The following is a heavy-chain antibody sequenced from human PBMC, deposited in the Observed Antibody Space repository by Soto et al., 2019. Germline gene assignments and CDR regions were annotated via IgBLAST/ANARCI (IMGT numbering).Heavy chain of an antibody. V-gene: IGHV1-2*04. D-gene: IGHD2-15*01. Sequence: ASVKVSCKASGYSFTDYHIHWVRQAPGQGLEWLGRINPKSGGTSTAQKFQGWVTMTTDTSISTASMELTRLTSDDTAVYYCARALGYCSGGSCPNLYYYGMDVWGQGTTVSVSS. CDR2: INPKSGGT. CDR1: GYSFTDYH. CDR3: ARALGYCSGGSCPNLYYYGMDV. J-gene: IGHJ6*02.